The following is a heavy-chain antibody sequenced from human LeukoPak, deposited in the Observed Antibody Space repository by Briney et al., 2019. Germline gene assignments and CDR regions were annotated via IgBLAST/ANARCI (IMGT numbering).Heavy chain of an antibody. Sequence: PGRSLRLSCAASGFTFSSYAMHWVRQAPGKGLEWVAVISYDGSNKYYADSVKGRFTISRDNSKNTLHLQMNSLRAEDTAVYYCARVFIAAAVASFDYWGQGTLVTVSS. CDR1: GFTFSSYA. J-gene: IGHJ4*02. CDR2: ISYDGSNK. D-gene: IGHD6-13*01. V-gene: IGHV3-30-3*01. CDR3: ARVFIAAAVASFDY.